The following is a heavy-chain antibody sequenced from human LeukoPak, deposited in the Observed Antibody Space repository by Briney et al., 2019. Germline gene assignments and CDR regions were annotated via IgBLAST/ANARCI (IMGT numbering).Heavy chain of an antibody. J-gene: IGHJ4*02. Sequence: GGSLRLSCTASGFTFDDHGMSWVRQAPGKGLEWVAVIWYDGSNKYYADSVKGRFTISRDNSKNTLYLQMNSLRAEDTAVYYCARDKKVANHQTPDYWGQGTLVTVSS. V-gene: IGHV3-33*08. D-gene: IGHD5-12*01. CDR3: ARDKKVANHQTPDY. CDR2: IWYDGSNK. CDR1: GFTFDDHG.